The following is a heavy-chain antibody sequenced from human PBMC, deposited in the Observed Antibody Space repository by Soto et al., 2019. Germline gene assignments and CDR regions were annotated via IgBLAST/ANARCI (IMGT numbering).Heavy chain of an antibody. CDR1: GGTFSSYA. J-gene: IGHJ6*02. CDR3: ARGRVEMATITTYYYYYGMDV. CDR2: IIPIFGAA. D-gene: IGHD5-12*01. V-gene: IGHV1-69*13. Sequence: SVKVSCKASGGTFSSYAISWVRQAPGQGLEWMGGIIPIFGAANYAQKFQGRVTITADESTSTAYMELSSLRSEDTAVYYCARGRVEMATITTYYYYYGMDVWGQGTTVTVSS.